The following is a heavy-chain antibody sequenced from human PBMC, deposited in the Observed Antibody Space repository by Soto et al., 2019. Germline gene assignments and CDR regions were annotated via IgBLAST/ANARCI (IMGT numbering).Heavy chain of an antibody. Sequence: SETLSLTCTVFGGSMRNYFWTWIRQPPGKGLEWIGYIHYSGTTSFFPSYNPSLRSRVTISEDTSKNQFSLKLLSATTADTAVYFCAAGEASSRNLAPYYLDFWGQGTLVTVSS. CDR2: IHYSGTT. CDR3: AAGEASSRNLAPYYLDF. J-gene: IGHJ4*02. V-gene: IGHV4-59*01. CDR1: GGSMRNYF. D-gene: IGHD6-13*01.